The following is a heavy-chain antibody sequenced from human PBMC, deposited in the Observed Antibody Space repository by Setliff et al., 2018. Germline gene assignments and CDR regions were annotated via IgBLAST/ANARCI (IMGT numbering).Heavy chain of an antibody. D-gene: IGHD2-21*02. J-gene: IGHJ3*02. CDR1: GGSFSDYY. Sequence: SETLSLTCEVSGGSFSDYYWSWILQSPGKGLEWLGDFNRTRKIDYSPSLKSRLTISVDTSKKQFSLHLNSVTAADTAMYYCAGGGRYCGGDCYQDDAFDIWGQGTMVTVSS. V-gene: IGHV4-34*01. CDR2: FNRTRKI. CDR3: AGGGRYCGGDCYQDDAFDI.